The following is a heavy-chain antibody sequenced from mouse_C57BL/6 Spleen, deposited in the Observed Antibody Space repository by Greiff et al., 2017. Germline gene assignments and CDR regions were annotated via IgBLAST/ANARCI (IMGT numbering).Heavy chain of an antibody. J-gene: IGHJ3*01. CDR1: GYTFTDYY. CDR2: INPNNGGT. CDR3: ARDDGQDWCAY. V-gene: IGHV1-26*01. Sequence: EVQLQQSGPELVKPGASVKISCKASGYTFTDYYMNWVKQSHGKSLEWIGDINPNNGGTSYNQKFKGKATLTVDKSSSTAYMELRSLTSEDSAVYYCARDDGQDWCAYWGQGTLVTVSA. D-gene: IGHD1-1*01.